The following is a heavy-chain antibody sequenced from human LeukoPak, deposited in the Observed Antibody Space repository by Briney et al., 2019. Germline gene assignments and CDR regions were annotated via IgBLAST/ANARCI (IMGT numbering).Heavy chain of an antibody. CDR3: ANFEGSSQAFHI. Sequence: SXXASGFTFSAYXMHWXRQAPGKXXXXXASILYDGSKKFYDDSVKGRFSIYRDNSNYTLYLQMNSLRVEDTAVFYCANFEGSSQAFHIWGQGTLVTVSS. D-gene: IGHD6-13*01. J-gene: IGHJ3*02. V-gene: IGHV3-30*02. CDR1: GFTFSAYX. CDR2: ILYDGSKK.